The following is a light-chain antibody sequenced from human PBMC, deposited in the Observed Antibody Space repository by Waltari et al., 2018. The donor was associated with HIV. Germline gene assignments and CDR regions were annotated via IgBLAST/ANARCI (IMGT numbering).Light chain of an antibody. Sequence: DIEMTQSPSSVSASVGDRVTITCRASQGLDTWLAWYQHKPGKAPKLLIYGVSTLESGVPSRFSGSGSGTDSTLTISSLQPEDFATYYCQRGDRYPFTFGPGTKVDIK. CDR3: QRGDRYPFT. V-gene: IGKV1-12*01. CDR2: GVS. J-gene: IGKJ3*01. CDR1: QGLDTW.